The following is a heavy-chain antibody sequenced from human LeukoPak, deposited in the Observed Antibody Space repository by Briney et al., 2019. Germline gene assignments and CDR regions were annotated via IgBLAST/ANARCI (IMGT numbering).Heavy chain of an antibody. D-gene: IGHD3-10*01. CDR1: GITFKDYY. Sequence: GGSLRLSCEASGITFKDYYMSWIRQAPGKGLEWVSYISSGGDTIKYADSVKGRFTISRDNAKNSLYLQMNSLRAEDTAVYYCAREKGGYYGSGSRFDLWGRGALGTVSS. CDR3: AREKGGYYGSGSRFDL. J-gene: IGHJ2*01. CDR2: ISSGGDTI. V-gene: IGHV3-11*01.